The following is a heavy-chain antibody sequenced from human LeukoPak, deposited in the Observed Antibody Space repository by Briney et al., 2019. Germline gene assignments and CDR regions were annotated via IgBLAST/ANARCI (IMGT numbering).Heavy chain of an antibody. V-gene: IGHV1-46*01. CDR1: GYTFTSHY. Sequence: ASVKVSCKASGYTFTSHYMHWVRQAPGQGLEWLGLINPSGSSTLYAQKFQGRVTMTRDMSTTTDYMEMSSLRSEDTAVYYCARDNSVGDIAWWFDPWGQGTLVTVSS. D-gene: IGHD3-16*02. J-gene: IGHJ5*02. CDR3: ARDNSVGDIAWWFDP. CDR2: INPSGSST.